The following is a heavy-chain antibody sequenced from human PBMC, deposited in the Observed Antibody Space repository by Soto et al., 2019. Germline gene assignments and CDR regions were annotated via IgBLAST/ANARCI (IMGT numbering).Heavy chain of an antibody. J-gene: IGHJ3*02. CDR2: IYYSGST. CDR3: ARVWGGAFDI. CDR1: GGSIRSYY. Sequence: SETLSLTCTVSGGSIRSYYWSWIRQPPGKGLEWIGYIYYSGSTNYNPSLKSRVTISVDTSKNQFSLKLSSVTAAHTAVYYCARVWGGAFDIWGQGTMVTVSS. D-gene: IGHD3-10*01. V-gene: IGHV4-59*01.